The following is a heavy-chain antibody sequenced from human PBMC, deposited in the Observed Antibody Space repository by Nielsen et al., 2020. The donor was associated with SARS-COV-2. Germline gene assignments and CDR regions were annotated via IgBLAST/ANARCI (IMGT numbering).Heavy chain of an antibody. CDR2: ISGSGDRETST. D-gene: IGHD3-10*01. V-gene: IGHV3-23*01. Sequence: GESLKISCTASGFTFSNYPMSWVRQAPGKGLEWVSGISGSGDRETSTHYADSVKGRFSISRDNSKNPVFLQMNSLRDEDTALYYCAKGFGETFDSWGQGSLVTVSS. CDR3: AKGFGETFDS. J-gene: IGHJ4*02. CDR1: GFTFSNYP.